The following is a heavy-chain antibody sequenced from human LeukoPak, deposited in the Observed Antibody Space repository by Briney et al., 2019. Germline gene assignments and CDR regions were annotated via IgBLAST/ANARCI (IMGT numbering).Heavy chain of an antibody. CDR2: INQDGGEI. CDR1: GFTFSISW. J-gene: IGHJ5*02. V-gene: IGHV3-7*04. CDR3: VRAHHPGGWFDP. Sequence: GGSLRLSCAASGFTFSISWMAWVRQAPGKGLEWVVSINQDGGEIHYVDSVKGRFTISRNNAKNSLYLKMNSLAAEDTAVHYCVRAHHPGGWFDPWGQGTLVTVSS. D-gene: IGHD3-10*01.